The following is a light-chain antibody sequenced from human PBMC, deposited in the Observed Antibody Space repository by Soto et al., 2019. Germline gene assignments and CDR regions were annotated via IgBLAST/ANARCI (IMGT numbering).Light chain of an antibody. CDR3: MQVPHVPYT. Sequence: DAVLTQTPLSSPVPLGQSASISCRSTQSLVSSVGDTYSSWLHQRPGQPPRLLIYKGSDRFSLVPDRFTGYGAGTDFTLDISTVEAEDVGFYYCMQVPHVPYTFGQGTKVEIK. V-gene: IGKV2-24*01. J-gene: IGKJ2*01. CDR1: QSLVSSVGDTY. CDR2: KGS.